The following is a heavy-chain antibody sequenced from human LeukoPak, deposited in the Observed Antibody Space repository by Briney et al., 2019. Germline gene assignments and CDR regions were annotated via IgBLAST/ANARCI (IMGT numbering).Heavy chain of an antibody. J-gene: IGHJ3*02. CDR3: AKDYYDSSGYLDDFDI. D-gene: IGHD3-22*01. V-gene: IGHV3-30*18. CDR1: GFTFSSYG. CDR2: ISYDGSNK. Sequence: GGSLRLSCAASGFTFSSYGMHWVRQAPGKGLEWVAVISYDGSNKYYVDSVKGRFTISRDNSKNTLYLQMNTLGAEDTAVYYCAKDYYDSSGYLDDFDIWGQGTMVTVSS.